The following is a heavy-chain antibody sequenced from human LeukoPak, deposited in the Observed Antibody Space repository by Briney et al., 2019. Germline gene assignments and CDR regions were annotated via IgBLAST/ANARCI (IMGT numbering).Heavy chain of an antibody. D-gene: IGHD5-12*01. Sequence: SETLSLTCTVSGGSISSGGYYWSWIRQHPGKGLEWIGYIYYSGSTYYNPSLKSRVTISVDTSKNQFSLKLSSVTAADTAVYYCARMGGYSGYATHWGQGTLVTVTS. V-gene: IGHV4-31*03. CDR3: ARMGGYSGYATH. CDR2: IYYSGST. CDR1: GGSISSGGYY. J-gene: IGHJ4*02.